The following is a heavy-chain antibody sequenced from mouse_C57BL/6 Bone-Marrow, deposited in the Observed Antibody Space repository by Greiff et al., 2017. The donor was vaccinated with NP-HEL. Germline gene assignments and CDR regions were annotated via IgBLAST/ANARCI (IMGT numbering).Heavy chain of an antibody. Sequence: VQLQQSGAELARPGASVKLSCEASGYTFTSYGISWVKQRTGQGLEWIGEIYPRSGNTYYNEKFKGKATLTADKSSSTAYMELRSLTSEDSAVYFCARGGYYGNWYFDVWGTGTTVTVSS. V-gene: IGHV1-81*01. CDR1: GYTFTSYG. CDR2: IYPRSGNT. D-gene: IGHD1-1*01. J-gene: IGHJ1*03. CDR3: ARGGYYGNWYFDV.